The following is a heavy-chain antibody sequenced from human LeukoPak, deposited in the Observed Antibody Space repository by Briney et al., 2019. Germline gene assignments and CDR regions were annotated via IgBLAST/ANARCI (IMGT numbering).Heavy chain of an antibody. CDR2: IYSGGST. Sequence: GGSLRLSCAASGFTVSSNYMSWVRQAPGKGLEWVSVIYSGGSTYYADSVKGRFTIPRDNSKNTLYLQMNSLRAEDTAVYYCARDYYDSSGYYGFDYWGQGTLVTVS. V-gene: IGHV3-66*01. J-gene: IGHJ4*02. D-gene: IGHD3-22*01. CDR3: ARDYYDSSGYYGFDY. CDR1: GFTVSSNY.